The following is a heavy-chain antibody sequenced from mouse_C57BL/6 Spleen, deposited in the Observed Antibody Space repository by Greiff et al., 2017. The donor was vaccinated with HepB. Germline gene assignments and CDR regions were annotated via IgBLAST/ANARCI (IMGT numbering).Heavy chain of an antibody. CDR3: ARSQVGQAWFAY. CDR2: IYPGDGDT. Sequence: VQLQQSGPELVKPGASVKISCKASGYAFSSSWMNWVKQRPGKGLEWIGRIYPGDGDTNYNGKFKGKATLTADKSSSTAYMQLSSLTSEDSAVYFCARSQVGQAWFAYWGQGTLVTVSA. V-gene: IGHV1-82*01. D-gene: IGHD3-2*02. J-gene: IGHJ3*01. CDR1: GYAFSSSW.